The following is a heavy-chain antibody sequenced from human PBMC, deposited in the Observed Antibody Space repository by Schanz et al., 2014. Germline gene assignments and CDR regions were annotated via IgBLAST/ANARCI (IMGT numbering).Heavy chain of an antibody. CDR2: MNSKTGNT. J-gene: IGHJ4*02. CDR3: ARDGEAAAGCDY. CDR1: GYTFTSYD. Sequence: QVQLVQSGAEAKKPGASVKVSCKASGYTFTSYDINWVQQATGQGLEWMGRMNSKTGNTGYAQRFQGRVTMTRNTSITTAYLELSSLRSGDTDVYYCARDGEAAAGCDYWGQGTLVTVSS. D-gene: IGHD6-13*01. V-gene: IGHV1-8*01.